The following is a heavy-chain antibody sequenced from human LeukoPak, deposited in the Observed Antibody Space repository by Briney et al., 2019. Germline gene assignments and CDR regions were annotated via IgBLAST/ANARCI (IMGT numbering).Heavy chain of an antibody. J-gene: IGHJ1*01. CDR1: GFIFSDYY. V-gene: IGHV3-11*04. CDR3: AGDLWDGYTSSPAAL. Sequence: GSLRLSCAASGFIFSDYYMTWIRQAPGKGLEWISYISSSGTTNYYADSVKGRFTISRDNAKNALYLQMNSLRDDDTAIYYCAGDLWDGYTSSPAALWGQGTLVTVSS. D-gene: IGHD3-16*02. CDR2: ISSSGTTN.